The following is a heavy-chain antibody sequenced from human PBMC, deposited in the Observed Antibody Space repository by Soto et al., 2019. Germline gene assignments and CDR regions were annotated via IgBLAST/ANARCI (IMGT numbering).Heavy chain of an antibody. CDR1: GGSISSYY. J-gene: IGHJ4*02. V-gene: IGHV4-59*12. CDR2: IYYSGST. Sequence: PSETLSLTCTVSGGSISSYYWSWIRQPPGKGLEWIGYIYYSGSTNYNPSLKSRVTISVDRSKNQFSLKLSSVTAADTAVDYCASSRGGPVPLYYRGRGTSVPVSS. D-gene: IGHD3-16*01. CDR3: ASSRGGPVPLYY.